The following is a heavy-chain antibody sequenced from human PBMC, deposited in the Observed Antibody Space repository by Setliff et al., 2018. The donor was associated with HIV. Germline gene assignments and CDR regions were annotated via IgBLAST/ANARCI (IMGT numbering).Heavy chain of an antibody. CDR3: ARLGTRTVAAGADFDS. CDR1: GASISSGGYY. J-gene: IGHJ4*02. V-gene: IGHV4-31*03. D-gene: IGHD2-15*01. CDR2: IYYTGTT. Sequence: SETLSLTCTVSGASISSGGYYWSWIRQHPVKGLEWIGYIYYTGTTFYNPSLESRLIISLDTPKNQFSLRLTSVTAADTAVYYCARLGTRTVAAGADFDSWGQGALVTVSS.